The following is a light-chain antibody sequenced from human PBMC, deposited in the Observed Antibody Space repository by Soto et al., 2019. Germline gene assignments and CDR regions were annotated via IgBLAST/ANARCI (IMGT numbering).Light chain of an antibody. Sequence: EIVLTQSPGTLSLSPGERATLSCRASQSVSSGYLDWYQQKPGQAPRLLIYGASSRDTGIPDRFSGSGSGTDFTLTINRLEPEDVAVYYCQPYGSSPLSFGGGTKVEIK. CDR1: QSVSSGY. CDR2: GAS. CDR3: QPYGSSPLS. J-gene: IGKJ4*01. V-gene: IGKV3-20*01.